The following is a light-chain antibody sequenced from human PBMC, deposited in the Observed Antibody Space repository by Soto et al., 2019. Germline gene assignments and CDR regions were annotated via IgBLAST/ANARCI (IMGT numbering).Light chain of an antibody. CDR3: CSYAGSNTWG. Sequence: QSVLTQPASVSGSPGQSITISCTGTSSDVGSYNLVSWYQQHPGKAPKVMIYEVNKRPSGVSNRFSGSKSGNTASLTISGLQAEDEADYYCCSYAGSNTWGFGGGTKLTVL. CDR2: EVN. CDR1: SSDVGSYNL. J-gene: IGLJ7*01. V-gene: IGLV2-23*02.